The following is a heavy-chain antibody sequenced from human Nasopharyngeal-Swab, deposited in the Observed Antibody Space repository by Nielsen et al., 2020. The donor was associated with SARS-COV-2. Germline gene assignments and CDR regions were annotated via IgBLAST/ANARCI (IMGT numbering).Heavy chain of an antibody. CDR1: GASSGSGTW. CDR3: VRHRESSGWCFEH. CDR2: IHHSGIT. J-gene: IGHJ1*01. D-gene: IGHD6-19*01. Sequence: SETLSLTCDVSGASSGSGTWWSWVRQPPGKGLEWIGQIHHSGITNYNPSVRGRVIISLDSSKTQFSLTVTSVTAADTAVYYCVRHRESSGWCFEHWGQGTPVTVSS. V-gene: IGHV4-4*02.